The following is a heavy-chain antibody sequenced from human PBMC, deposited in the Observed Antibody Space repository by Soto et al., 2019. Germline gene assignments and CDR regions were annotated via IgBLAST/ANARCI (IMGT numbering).Heavy chain of an antibody. CDR2: IYLGDSDT. Sequence: GESLKISCQGSGYSFTSYWIGWVRQMPGKGLEWMGIIYLGDSDTRYSPSFQGQVTISADKSISTAYLQWSSLKATDSAMYYCARWWVVAATPYYYGKYVWGQGTSVPVSS. D-gene: IGHD2-15*01. V-gene: IGHV5-51*01. CDR3: ARWWVVAATPYYYGKYV. CDR1: GYSFTSYW. J-gene: IGHJ6*02.